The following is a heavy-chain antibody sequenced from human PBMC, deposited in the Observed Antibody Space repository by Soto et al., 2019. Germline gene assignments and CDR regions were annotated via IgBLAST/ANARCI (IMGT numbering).Heavy chain of an antibody. V-gene: IGHV3-48*03. CDR2: ISTTGSSI. CDR1: GFSFSSYE. CDR3: ARNSGYYEVY. Sequence: GTLRLSCAGSGFSFSSYEMNWVRQAPGKGLEWVSYISTTGSSIHYADSVRGRFTISRDNAKNSLYLQMNSLRAEDTAIYYCARNSGYYEVYWGQGTQVTVSS. J-gene: IGHJ4*02. D-gene: IGHD4-17*01.